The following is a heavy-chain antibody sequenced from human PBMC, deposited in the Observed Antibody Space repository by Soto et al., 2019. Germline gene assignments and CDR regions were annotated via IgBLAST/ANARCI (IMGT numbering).Heavy chain of an antibody. J-gene: IGHJ6*02. D-gene: IGHD4-4*01. V-gene: IGHV1-69*12. CDR3: ARGIETVKYGMDV. CDR2: IIPSFGTA. CDR1: GGTFSSYA. Sequence: QVQLVQSGAEVKKPGSSVKVSCKASGGTFSSYAISWVRQAPGQGLEWMGGIIPSFGTANYAQKFQGRVTIPADETTSTAYMELSSLRSEDTAADYCARGIETVKYGMDVWGQGTTVTGSS.